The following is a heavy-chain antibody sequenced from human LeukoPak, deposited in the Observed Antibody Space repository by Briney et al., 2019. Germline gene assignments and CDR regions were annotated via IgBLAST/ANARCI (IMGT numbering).Heavy chain of an antibody. CDR1: GFTFNSYS. CDR3: ARAYPSGNLDAFDI. V-gene: IGHV4-59*01. Sequence: PGGSLRLSCAAFGFTFNSYSMNWIRQPPGKGLEWIGYIYYSGSTNYNPSLKSRVTISVDTSKNQFSLKLSSVTAADTAVYYCARAYPSGNLDAFDIWGQGTMVTVSS. D-gene: IGHD4-23*01. J-gene: IGHJ3*02. CDR2: IYYSGST.